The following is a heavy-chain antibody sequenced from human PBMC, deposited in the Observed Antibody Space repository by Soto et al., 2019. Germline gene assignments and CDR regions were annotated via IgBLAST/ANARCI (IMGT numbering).Heavy chain of an antibody. Sequence: ASETLSLTCTVSGGSISSYYWSWIRQPPGKGLEWIGYIYYSGSTNYNPSLKSRVTISVDTSKNQFSLKLSSVTAADTAVYYCARHGSSGSFDYWGQGTLVTVSS. CDR3: ARHGSSGSFDY. D-gene: IGHD3-10*01. CDR2: IYYSGST. J-gene: IGHJ4*02. V-gene: IGHV4-59*08. CDR1: GGSISSYY.